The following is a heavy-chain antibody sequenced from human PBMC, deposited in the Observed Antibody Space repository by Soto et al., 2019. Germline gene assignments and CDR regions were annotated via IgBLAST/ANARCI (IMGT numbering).Heavy chain of an antibody. D-gene: IGHD2-2*01. CDR1: GYSISSGYY. V-gene: IGHV4-38-2*01. CDR3: ARCEGVVVLAATVYGMDV. J-gene: IGHJ6*02. CDR2: IYHSGST. Sequence: KTSETLSLTCAVSGYSISSGYYWGWIRQPPGKGLEWIGSIYHSGSTYSNPSLKSRVTISVDTSKNQFSLKLSSVTAADTAVYYCARCEGVVVLAATVYGMDVWGQGTTVTVSS.